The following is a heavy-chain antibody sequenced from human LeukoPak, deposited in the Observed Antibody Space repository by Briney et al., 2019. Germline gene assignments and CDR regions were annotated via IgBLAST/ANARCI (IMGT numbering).Heavy chain of an antibody. Sequence: GGSLRLSCAASGFTFSSYSMNWVRQAPGKGLEWVSSISSSSSYIYYADSVKGRFTISRDNAKNSLYLQMNSLRAEDTAVYYCASEDYYDSSGPFPFDYWGQGTLVTVSS. CDR1: GFTFSSYS. J-gene: IGHJ4*02. D-gene: IGHD3-22*01. CDR2: ISSSSSYI. CDR3: ASEDYYDSSGPFPFDY. V-gene: IGHV3-21*01.